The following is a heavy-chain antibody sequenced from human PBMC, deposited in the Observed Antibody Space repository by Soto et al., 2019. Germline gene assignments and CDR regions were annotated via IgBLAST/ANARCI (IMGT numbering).Heavy chain of an antibody. CDR3: ARDDYDILTGPPYD. CDR2: IYYSGST. V-gene: IGHV4-39*02. CDR1: GGSISSSSYY. Sequence: PSETLSLTCTVSGGSISSSSYYWGWIRQPPGKGLEWIGSIYYSGSTYYNPSLKSRVTISVDTSKNQFSLKLSSVTAADTAVYYCARDDYDILTGPPYDWGQGTLVTVSS. D-gene: IGHD3-9*01. J-gene: IGHJ4*02.